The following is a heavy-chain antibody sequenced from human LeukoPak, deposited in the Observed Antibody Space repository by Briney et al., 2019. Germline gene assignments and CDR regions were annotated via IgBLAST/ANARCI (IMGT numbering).Heavy chain of an antibody. J-gene: IGHJ4*02. CDR3: ARISLSGWNYFDY. V-gene: IGHV4-39*07. D-gene: IGHD6-19*01. Sequence: SETLSLTCTVSGGSISSGTYYWAWIRQPPGKGLEWIGTIYHSGSTYYNPSLKSRVTISVDTSKNQFSLKLSSVTAADTAVYYCARISLSGWNYFDYWGQGTLVTVSS. CDR2: IYHSGST. CDR1: GGSISSGTYY.